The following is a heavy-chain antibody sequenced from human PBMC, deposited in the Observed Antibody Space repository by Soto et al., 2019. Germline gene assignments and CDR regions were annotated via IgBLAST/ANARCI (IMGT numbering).Heavy chain of an antibody. CDR3: ARSPGYYFDY. J-gene: IGHJ4*02. Sequence: PSETLSLTCTVSGGSIGSGGYYWSWIRQHPGKGLEWIGYIYYSGITNYNPSLKSRVTISVDTSKNQFSLKLSSVTAADAAVYYCARSPGYYFDYWGQGTLVTVSS. CDR2: IYYSGIT. V-gene: IGHV4-31*03. CDR1: GGSIGSGGYY.